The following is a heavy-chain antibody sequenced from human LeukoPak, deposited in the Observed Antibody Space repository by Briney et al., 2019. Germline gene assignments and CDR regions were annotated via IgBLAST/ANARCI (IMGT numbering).Heavy chain of an antibody. CDR1: GFTFSSYS. CDR2: ISSSSSNI. CDR3: ARDPTYFYASGNYYTPPGAVDI. Sequence: GGSLRLSCAASGFTFSSYSMNWVRQAPGKGLEWVSSISSSSSNIYYADSVKGRFTISRDNAKNSLYLQMNSLRAEDTAVYYCARDPTYFYASGNYYTPPGAVDIWGQGTMVTVSS. D-gene: IGHD3-10*01. J-gene: IGHJ3*02. V-gene: IGHV3-21*01.